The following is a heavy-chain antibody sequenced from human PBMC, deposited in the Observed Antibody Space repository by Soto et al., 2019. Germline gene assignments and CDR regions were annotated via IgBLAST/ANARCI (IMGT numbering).Heavy chain of an antibody. V-gene: IGHV1-69*02. Sequence: QVQLVQSGAEVKKPGSSVKVSCKASGGTFSSCTISWVRRAHGRGLEWMGRIIPILGIANYAQKFQGRVTITADKSTSTAYMELSSLRSEDTAVYYCARAPGGGYYQTLDYWGQGTLVTVSS. CDR1: GGTFSSCT. CDR3: ARAPGGGYYQTLDY. J-gene: IGHJ4*02. D-gene: IGHD3-22*01. CDR2: IIPILGIA.